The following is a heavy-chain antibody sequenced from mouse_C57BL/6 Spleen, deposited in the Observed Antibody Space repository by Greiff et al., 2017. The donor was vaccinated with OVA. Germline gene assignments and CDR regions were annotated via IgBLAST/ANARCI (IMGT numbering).Heavy chain of an antibody. J-gene: IGHJ4*01. CDR1: GFTFSSYA. CDR3: TREDGYCYAMDY. V-gene: IGHV5-9-1*02. CDR2: ISSGGDYI. Sequence: EVKLMESGEGLVKPGGSLKLSCAASGFTFSSYAMSWVRQTPEKRLEWVAYISSGGDYIYYADTVKGRFTISRDNARNTLYLQMSSLKSEDTAMYYCTREDGYCYAMDYWGQGTSVTVSS. D-gene: IGHD2-3*01.